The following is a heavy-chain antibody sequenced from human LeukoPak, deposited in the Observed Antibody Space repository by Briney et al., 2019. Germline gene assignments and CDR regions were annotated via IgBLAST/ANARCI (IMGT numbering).Heavy chain of an antibody. CDR2: IIPIFGTA. D-gene: IGHD6-19*01. CDR1: GGTFSSYT. V-gene: IGHV1-69*13. CDR3: ARGKLIAVAGTGWWDFDY. Sequence: SVKVSCKASGGTFSSYTISWVRQAPGQGLGWMGGIIPIFGTANYAQKFQGRVTITADESTSTAYMELSSLRSEDTAVYYCARGKLIAVAGTGWWDFDYWGQGTLVTVSS. J-gene: IGHJ4*02.